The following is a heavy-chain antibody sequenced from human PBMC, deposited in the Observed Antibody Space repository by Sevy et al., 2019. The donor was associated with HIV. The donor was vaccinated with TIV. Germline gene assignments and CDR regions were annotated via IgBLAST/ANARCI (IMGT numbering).Heavy chain of an antibody. CDR1: GGSISSDIYY. CDR2: IYTSGST. V-gene: IGHV4-61*02. CDR3: ARGRIGIDY. J-gene: IGHJ4*02. Sequence: SETLSLTCTVSGGSISSDIYYWSWIRQPAGKGLEWIGRIYTSGSTNYNSSLKSRVTMSVDMSKNQFSLKLRSVTASDTAVYYCARGRIGIDYWGRGTLVTVSS. D-gene: IGHD1-26*01.